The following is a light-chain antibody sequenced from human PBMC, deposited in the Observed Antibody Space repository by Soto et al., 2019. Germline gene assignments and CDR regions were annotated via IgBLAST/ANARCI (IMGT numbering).Light chain of an antibody. Sequence: AIQLTQSPSSLSASVGDRVTISCRASQGFSSALAWYQQQPGKAPKLLIYHASTLESGVPSRFSGSGSGTDFTLTISSLQTEDFATYSCQQFNSYPLTFGPGTKVDIK. CDR3: QQFNSYPLT. J-gene: IGKJ3*01. CDR2: HAS. V-gene: IGKV1-13*02. CDR1: QGFSSA.